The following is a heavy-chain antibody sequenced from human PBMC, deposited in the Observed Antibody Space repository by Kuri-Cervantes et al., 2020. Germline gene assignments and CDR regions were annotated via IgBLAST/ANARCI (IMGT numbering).Heavy chain of an antibody. CDR1: GYSINSGYF. D-gene: IGHD2-21*01. V-gene: IGHV4-38-2*02. CDR3: ARDIPTGRFDP. J-gene: IGHJ5*02. CDR2: INHSGTT. Sequence: SETLSLTCTVSGYSINSGYFWGWIRQPPGKGLEWIGSINHSGTTYYNPSLRSRVTISVDTSKNQFSLNLRSVTAADTAVYYCARDIPTGRFDPWGQGILVTVSS.